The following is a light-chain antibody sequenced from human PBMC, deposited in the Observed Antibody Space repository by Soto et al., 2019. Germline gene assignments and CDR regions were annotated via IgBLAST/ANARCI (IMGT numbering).Light chain of an antibody. J-gene: IGLJ1*01. CDR3: SSYTTSSSYV. CDR2: DVS. Sequence: QSALTQPASVSGCPGQSIAISCSGTSSDVGAYNYVSWYQQHPGKAPKLMIYDVSYRPSGISDRFSASKSGNTASLTISRLQAEDEADYYCSSYTTSSSYVFGTGTKLTVL. CDR1: SSDVGAYNY. V-gene: IGLV2-14*01.